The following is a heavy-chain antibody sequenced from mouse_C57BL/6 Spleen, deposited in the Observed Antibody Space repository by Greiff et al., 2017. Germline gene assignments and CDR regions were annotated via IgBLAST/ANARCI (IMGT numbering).Heavy chain of an antibody. CDR2: IYPRSGNT. Sequence: QVQLQESGAELARPGASVKLSCKASGYTFTSYGISWVKQRTGQGLEWIGEIYPRSGNTYYNEKFKGKATLTAEKSSSTAYMQLRSLTSEDSAVYFCAKEVDDYDVTYWGQGTLVTVSA. CDR3: AKEVDDYDVTY. D-gene: IGHD2-4*01. CDR1: GYTFTSYG. J-gene: IGHJ3*01. V-gene: IGHV1-81*01.